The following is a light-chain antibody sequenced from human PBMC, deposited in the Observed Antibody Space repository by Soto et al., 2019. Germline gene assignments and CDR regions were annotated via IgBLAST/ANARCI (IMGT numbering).Light chain of an antibody. CDR3: QQYNNWWT. CDR1: QSINSN. Sequence: EIVMTQSPATLSVSPGERATLSCRASQSINSNLAWYQQKPGQTPRLLIYGASTRATGIPARFSGSGSGTDFTLTISRLQSEDFAVYYCQQYNNWWTFGQGTKVDIK. CDR2: GAS. V-gene: IGKV3-15*01. J-gene: IGKJ1*01.